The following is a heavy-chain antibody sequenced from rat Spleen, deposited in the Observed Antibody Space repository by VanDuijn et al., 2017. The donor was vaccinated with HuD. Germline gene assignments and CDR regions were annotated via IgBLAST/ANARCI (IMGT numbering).Heavy chain of an antibody. D-gene: IGHD4-3*01. Sequence: QIQLQQSGAELAKPGSSVKISCKASGYTFTSYDISWIKQTTGQGLEYIGYINTGSGGTYYNEKFKGKATLTVDKSSSTAFMQLSSLTPEDTAVYYCARGIRGFFDYWGQGVMVTVSS. CDR1: GYTFTSYD. CDR2: INTGSGGT. J-gene: IGHJ2*01. CDR3: ARGIRGFFDY. V-gene: IGHV1-57*01.